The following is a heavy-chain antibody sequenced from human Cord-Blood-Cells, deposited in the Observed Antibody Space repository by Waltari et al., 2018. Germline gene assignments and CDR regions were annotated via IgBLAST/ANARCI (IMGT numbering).Heavy chain of an antibody. D-gene: IGHD6-13*01. J-gene: IGHJ4*02. Sequence: QVQLVQSGAEVKKPGASVKVSCKASGYTFTGYYMHWVRQAPGQGLEWMGWINPNRGGTNYAQKFQGRVTMTRDTSISTAYMELSRLRSDDTAVYYCAFQYSSSWYKSLFDYWGQGTLVTVSS. CDR3: AFQYSSSWYKSLFDY. V-gene: IGHV1-2*02. CDR1: GYTFTGYY. CDR2: INPNRGGT.